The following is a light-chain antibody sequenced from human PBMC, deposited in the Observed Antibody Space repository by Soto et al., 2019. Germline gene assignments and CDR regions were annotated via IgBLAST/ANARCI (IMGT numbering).Light chain of an antibody. CDR2: DAS. Sequence: EIVMTQSPATLSVSPGERVTLSCRASEGVGLKLAWYQLKPGLPPRLLFYDASTRATGLPARFSGSGAGTEFTLSISSLQSEDFATYYCQHYSDSPTFGQGTKVDNK. CDR1: EGVGLK. J-gene: IGKJ1*01. CDR3: QHYSDSPT. V-gene: IGKV3-15*01.